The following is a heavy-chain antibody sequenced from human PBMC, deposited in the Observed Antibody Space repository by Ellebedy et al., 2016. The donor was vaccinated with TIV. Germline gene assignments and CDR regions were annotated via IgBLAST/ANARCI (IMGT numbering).Heavy chain of an antibody. CDR1: GFTFSSYA. V-gene: IGHV3-30*01. CDR2: ISYDGSNK. CDR3: AREQLAFDY. Sequence: GESLKISCAASGFTFSSYAMHWVRQAPGKGLEWVAVISYDGSNKYYADSVKGRFTISRDNSKNTLYLQMNSLRAEDTAVYYCAREQLAFDYWGQGTLVTFSS. J-gene: IGHJ4*02. D-gene: IGHD1-1*01.